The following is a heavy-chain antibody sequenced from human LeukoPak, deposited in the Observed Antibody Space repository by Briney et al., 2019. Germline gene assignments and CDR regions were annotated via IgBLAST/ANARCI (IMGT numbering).Heavy chain of an antibody. Sequence: SETLSLTWAVYGGSFSGYYRSWMRQPPGEGLEWIGEINHSGSTNYNPSLKSRVTISVDTSKNQFSLKLSSVTAADTAVYYCVRDSPRYNFIDYWGQGTLVSVSS. D-gene: IGHD1-1*01. CDR1: GGSFSGYY. CDR3: VRDSPRYNFIDY. V-gene: IGHV4-34*01. J-gene: IGHJ4*02. CDR2: INHSGST.